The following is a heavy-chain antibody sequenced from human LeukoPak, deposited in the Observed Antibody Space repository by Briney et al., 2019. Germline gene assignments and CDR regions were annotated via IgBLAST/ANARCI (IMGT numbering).Heavy chain of an antibody. Sequence: SGGSLRLSCAASGFTFSSYGMHWVRQAPGKGLEWVAFIRYDGSNKYYADSVKGRFTISRDNSKNTLYLQMNSLRAEDTAVYYCAKDARPIRWELLDYWGQGTLVTVSS. CDR2: IRYDGSNK. D-gene: IGHD1-26*01. CDR1: GFTFSSYG. J-gene: IGHJ4*02. V-gene: IGHV3-30*02. CDR3: AKDARPIRWELLDY.